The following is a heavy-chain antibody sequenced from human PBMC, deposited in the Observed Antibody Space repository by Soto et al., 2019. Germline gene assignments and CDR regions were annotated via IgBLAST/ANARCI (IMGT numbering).Heavy chain of an antibody. D-gene: IGHD6-19*01. CDR1: GFTFSSYG. V-gene: IGHV3-30*03. CDR3: SSVAASSVFDY. J-gene: IGHJ4*02. Sequence: GGSLRLSCAASGFTFSSYGMHWVRQAPGKGLEWVAVISYDGSNKYYADSVKGRFTISRDNSKNTLYLQMNSLRAEDTAVYYCSSVAASSVFDYWGQGTLVTVSS. CDR2: ISYDGSNK.